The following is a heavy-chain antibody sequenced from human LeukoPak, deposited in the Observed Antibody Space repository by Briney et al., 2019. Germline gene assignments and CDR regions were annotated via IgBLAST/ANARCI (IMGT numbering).Heavy chain of an antibody. Sequence: GGSLRLSCAASGFTFSGSSMHWVRQASGKGLEWVGRIRSKAHSYATAYAASVKDRFTISRDDSKNTAYLQMNSLKTEDTAVYYCSSRVARGDDYYYYGMDVWGQGTTVTVSS. V-gene: IGHV3-73*01. D-gene: IGHD2-21*01. CDR3: SSRVARGDDYYYYGMDV. J-gene: IGHJ6*02. CDR2: IRSKAHSYAT. CDR1: GFTFSGSS.